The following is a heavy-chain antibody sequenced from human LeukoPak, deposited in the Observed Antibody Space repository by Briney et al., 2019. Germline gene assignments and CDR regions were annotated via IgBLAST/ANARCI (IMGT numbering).Heavy chain of an antibody. CDR2: IKQDGSEK. V-gene: IGHV3-7*01. CDR1: GFSFSSYW. D-gene: IGHD2-2*01. J-gene: IGHJ6*03. CDR3: ARRGLSTTSRNNYYYYMDV. Sequence: EGSLRLSCAASGFSFSSYWMSWVRQAPGKGLEWVANIKQDGSEKYYVDSVKGRFIISRDNAKNSLYLQTNSLRAEDTAVYYCARRGLSTTSRNNYYYYMDVWGKGTTVTVSS.